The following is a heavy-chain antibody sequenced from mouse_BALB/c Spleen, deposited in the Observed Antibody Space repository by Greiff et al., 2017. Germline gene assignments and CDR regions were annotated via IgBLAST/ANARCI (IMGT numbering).Heavy chain of an antibody. CDR1: GYSFTGYF. CDR2: INPYNGDT. J-gene: IGHJ2*01. Sequence: VQLQQSGPELVKPGASVKISCKASGYSFTGYFMNWVMQSHGKSLEWIGRINPYNGDTFYNQKFKGKATLTVDKSSSTAHMELRSLASEDSAVYYCARSYYYGSSYYFDYWGQGTTLTVSS. D-gene: IGHD1-1*01. CDR3: ARSYYYGSSYYFDY. V-gene: IGHV1-20*02.